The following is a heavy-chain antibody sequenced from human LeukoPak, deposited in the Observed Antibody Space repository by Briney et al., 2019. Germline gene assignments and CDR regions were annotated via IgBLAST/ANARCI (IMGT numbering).Heavy chain of an antibody. CDR3: AGHSFDTVDAFDV. D-gene: IGHD2-2*02. CDR1: GFNFNNYW. J-gene: IGHJ3*01. V-gene: IGHV5-51*01. Sequence: ESPNISCEASGFNFNNYWVGWVRQMPGKGLEWMGIIYPGDYDTRYSPSFQGHVTISVDKSISTAYLQWRSLRASDTAMYFCAGHSFDTVDAFDVWGQGTIATVSA. CDR2: IYPGDYDT.